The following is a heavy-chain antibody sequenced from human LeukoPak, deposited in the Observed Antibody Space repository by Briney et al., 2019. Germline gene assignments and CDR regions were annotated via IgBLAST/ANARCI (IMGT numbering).Heavy chain of an antibody. CDR2: INPNSGGT. Sequence: GASVKVSCKASGYTFTGYYMHWVRQAPGQGLEWMGWINPNSGGTNYAQKFQGWVTMTRDTSISTAYMELSRLRSDDTAVYYCARDSRLLLRYFDWLLQTRGPSGTTPYYFDYWGQGTLVTVSS. V-gene: IGHV1-2*04. D-gene: IGHD3-9*01. CDR3: ARDSRLLLRYFDWLLQTRGPSGTTPYYFDY. J-gene: IGHJ4*02. CDR1: GYTFTGYY.